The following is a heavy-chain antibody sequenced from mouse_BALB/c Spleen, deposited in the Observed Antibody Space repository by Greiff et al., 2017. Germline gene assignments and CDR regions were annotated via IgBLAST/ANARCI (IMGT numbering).Heavy chain of an antibody. CDR1: GFTFSSFG. CDR2: ISSGSSTI. CDR3: ARTEGLYDGYYPFYYAMDY. V-gene: IGHV5-17*02. D-gene: IGHD2-3*01. Sequence: EVKLMESGGGLVQPGGSRKLSCAASGFTFSSFGMHWVRQAPEKGLEWVAYISSGSSTIYYADTVKGRFTISRDNPKNTLFLQMTSLRSEDTAMYYCARTEGLYDGYYPFYYAMDYWGQGTSVTVSS. J-gene: IGHJ4*01.